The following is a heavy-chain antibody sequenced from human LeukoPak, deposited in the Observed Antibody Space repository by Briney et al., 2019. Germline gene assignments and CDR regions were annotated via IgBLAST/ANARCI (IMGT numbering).Heavy chain of an antibody. CDR3: AKSFGRWELLFWLLDY. Sequence: GGSLRLSCAASGFTFSNNAMSWVRQAPGKGLEWVSAISGSGGSTNYADSVKGRFTISRDNSKNTLYLQMNSLRAEDTAVYYCAKSFGRWELLFWLLDYWGQGTLVTVSS. CDR2: ISGSGGST. CDR1: GFTFSNNA. D-gene: IGHD1-26*01. J-gene: IGHJ4*02. V-gene: IGHV3-23*01.